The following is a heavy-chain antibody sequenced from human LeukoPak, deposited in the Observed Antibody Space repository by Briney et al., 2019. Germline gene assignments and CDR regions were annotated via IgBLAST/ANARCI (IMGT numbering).Heavy chain of an antibody. CDR3: ARSNIGYTFDY. J-gene: IGHJ4*02. CDR1: GFTFSSYS. Sequence: GGSLRLSCAASGFTFSSYSMNWVRQAPGKGLEWVSSISSSSSYMYYADSVKGRFTISRDNAKNSLYLQMNSLRAEDTAVYYCARSNIGYTFDYWGQGTLVTVSS. CDR2: ISSSSSYM. D-gene: IGHD5-12*01. V-gene: IGHV3-21*01.